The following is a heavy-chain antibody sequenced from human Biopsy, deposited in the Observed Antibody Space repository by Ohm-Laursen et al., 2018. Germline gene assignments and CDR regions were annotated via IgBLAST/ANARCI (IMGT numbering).Heavy chain of an antibody. D-gene: IGHD4-11*01. CDR3: ARGNGPSA. Sequence: SLRLSCTASGITFNSDWMRWVRQAPGKGLEWVAIIREHGNEEFYVDSVKGRFTISGDNARNSVYLQMNSLRAEDTAIYYCARGNGPSAWGQGTLVTVSS. V-gene: IGHV3-7*04. CDR1: GITFNSDW. J-gene: IGHJ5*02. CDR2: IREHGNEE.